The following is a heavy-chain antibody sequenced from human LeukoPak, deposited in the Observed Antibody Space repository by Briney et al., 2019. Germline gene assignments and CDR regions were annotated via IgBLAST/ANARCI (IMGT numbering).Heavy chain of an antibody. CDR1: GFTFSIHG. Sequence: GGSLRLSCAASGFTFSIHGMSWVRQAPGQGLVWVSRISTDGSNTDYADSVKGRFTISRDNAKNTLYLQMNSLGAEDTALYSCGRLNGAYGGVSDIWGQGTMVTVSS. D-gene: IGHD3-16*01. V-gene: IGHV3-74*01. J-gene: IGHJ3*02. CDR2: ISTDGSNT. CDR3: GRLNGAYGGVSDI.